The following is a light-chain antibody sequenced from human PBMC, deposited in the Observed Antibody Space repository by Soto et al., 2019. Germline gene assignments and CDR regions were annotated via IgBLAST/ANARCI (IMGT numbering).Light chain of an antibody. CDR1: QGISNY. Sequence: DIQMTQSPSSLSASVGDRVTITCRASQGISNYLAWYQQIPGKVPKLLISAASTLQSGVPSRFSGSVSGTDFPLTISSLQPEDVATYYCQKYTNVPSFGGGTKGEIK. V-gene: IGKV1-27*01. CDR2: AAS. J-gene: IGKJ4*01. CDR3: QKYTNVPS.